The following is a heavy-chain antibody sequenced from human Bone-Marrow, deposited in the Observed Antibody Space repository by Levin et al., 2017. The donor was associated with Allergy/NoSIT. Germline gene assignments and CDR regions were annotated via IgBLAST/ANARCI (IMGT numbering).Heavy chain of an antibody. CDR3: ARHSSGGTGDWFDP. Sequence: PSETLSLICTVSGGSVSSSVYYWGWIRQPPGRGLEWIGSIYSGGTTYYNPSLKSRVTMSVDTSKNQFSLRLTSVAATDTAMYYCARHSSGGTGDWFDPWGQGTLVIVPS. CDR1: GGSVSSSVYY. CDR2: IYSGGTT. V-gene: IGHV4-39*01. D-gene: IGHD6-19*01. J-gene: IGHJ5*02.